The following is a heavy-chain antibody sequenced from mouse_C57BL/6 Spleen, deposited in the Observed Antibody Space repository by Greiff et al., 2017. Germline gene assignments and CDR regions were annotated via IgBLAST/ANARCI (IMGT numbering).Heavy chain of an antibody. V-gene: IGHV1-50*01. J-gene: IGHJ2*01. D-gene: IGHD1-1*01. CDR1: GYTFTSYW. CDR2: IDPSDSYT. CDR3: ARRGLRNCCDY. Sequence: QVQLQQPGAELVKPGASVKLSCKASGYTFTSYWMQWVKQRPGQGLEWIGEIDPSDSYTNYNQKFKGKATLTVDTSSSTAYMQLSSLTSEDSAVYYCARRGLRNCCDYWGQGTTLTVSS.